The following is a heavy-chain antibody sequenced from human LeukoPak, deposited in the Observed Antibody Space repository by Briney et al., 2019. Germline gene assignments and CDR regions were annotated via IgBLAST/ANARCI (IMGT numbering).Heavy chain of an antibody. V-gene: IGHV3-23*01. Sequence: GGSLRLSCAASGFTFSNYATSWVRQAPGEGLEWVSTISGSGGSTYYADSVKGRFTISRDNSKNTLYLQINSLRAEDTAVYYCAKDHARSSWYFDYWGQGTLVTVSS. CDR1: GFTFSNYA. CDR2: ISGSGGST. J-gene: IGHJ4*02. D-gene: IGHD6-13*01. CDR3: AKDHARSSWYFDY.